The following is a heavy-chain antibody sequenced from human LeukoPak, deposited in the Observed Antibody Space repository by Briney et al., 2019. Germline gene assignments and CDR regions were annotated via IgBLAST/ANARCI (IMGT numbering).Heavy chain of an antibody. J-gene: IGHJ4*02. CDR2: IYYSGST. Sequence: SETLSLTCTVSGGSISSYYWSWIRQPPGKGLEWIGYIYYSGSTNYNPSLKSRVTISVDTSKNQFSLKLSSVTATDPAAYYWAGIGIATTGAQGEIDYWGQGTLVTVSS. V-gene: IGHV4-59*01. D-gene: IGHD6-13*01. CDR3: AGIGIATTGAQGEIDY. CDR1: GGSISSYY.